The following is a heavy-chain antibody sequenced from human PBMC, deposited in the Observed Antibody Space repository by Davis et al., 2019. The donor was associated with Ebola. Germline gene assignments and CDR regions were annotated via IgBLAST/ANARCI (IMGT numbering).Heavy chain of an antibody. J-gene: IGHJ4*02. CDR3: ARLRTSDYSYYFQY. CDR2: IEDSGTT. D-gene: IGHD3/OR15-3a*01. CDR1: GDSISRNSW. V-gene: IGHV4-4*02. Sequence: MPSETLSLTCTVSGDSISRNSWWTWVRQAPGKGLEWLGEIEDSGTTTYTASLKSRLTMSVVKSKNQFSPTLTTLTAADTAVYYCARLRTSDYSYYFQYWGQGLLVTVSS.